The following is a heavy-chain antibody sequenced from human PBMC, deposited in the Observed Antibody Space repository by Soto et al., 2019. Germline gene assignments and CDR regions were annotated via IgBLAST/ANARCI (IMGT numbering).Heavy chain of an antibody. J-gene: IGHJ6*02. D-gene: IGHD1-7*01. CDR3: AXGSITGTTLLYYYGMDV. CDR1: GGTFSSYA. V-gene: IGHV1-69*13. CDR2: IIPIFGTA. Sequence: AVKVSCKASGGTFSSYAISWVRQAPGQGLEWMGGIIPIFGTANYAQKFQGRVTITADESTSTAYMELSSLRSEDTAVYYCAXGSITGTTLLYYYGMDVWGQGTTVTVSS.